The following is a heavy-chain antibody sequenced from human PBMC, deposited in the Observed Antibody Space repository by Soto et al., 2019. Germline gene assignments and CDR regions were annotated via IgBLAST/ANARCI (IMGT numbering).Heavy chain of an antibody. CDR1: GYSFTSHW. CDR2: IYPGDSDS. CDR3: ARRVCRGVTTCGYAFDS. D-gene: IGHD4-17*01. V-gene: IGHV5-51*01. Sequence: PGESLKISCKGSGYSFTSHWIGWVRQMPGKGLEWMGIIYPGDSDSRYSPSFQGQVTISADKSISTAYLQWSSLKASDTAMYYCARRVCRGVTTCGYAFDSWGQGTMVTVSS. J-gene: IGHJ3*02.